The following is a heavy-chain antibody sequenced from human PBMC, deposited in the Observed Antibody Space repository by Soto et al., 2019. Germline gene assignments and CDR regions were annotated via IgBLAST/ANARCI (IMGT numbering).Heavy chain of an antibody. V-gene: IGHV3-9*01. J-gene: IGHJ4*02. Sequence: ALRLSCAASAFTGDNYAMHWVRQAPGKGLEWVSGISWNCNTIGYADSVKGRFTISRDNAKNSLYLQMTSLRAEDTAVYYCAKDTGPNWGQGTLVTVSS. CDR2: ISWNCNTI. CDR1: AFTGDNYA. CDR3: AKDTGPN.